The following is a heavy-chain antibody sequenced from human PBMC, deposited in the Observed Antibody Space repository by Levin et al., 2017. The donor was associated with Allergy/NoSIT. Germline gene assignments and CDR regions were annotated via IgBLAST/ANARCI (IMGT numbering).Heavy chain of an antibody. CDR1: GLTFGIYG. D-gene: IGHD5-12*01. CDR2: IWYDGSHE. CDR3: ARVLEGGYVTDY. J-gene: IGHJ4*02. V-gene: IGHV3-33*01. Sequence: SCTASGLTFGIYGMHWVRQAPGKGLEWVAVIWYDGSHEYYADSVKGRFTISRDNSKNTLYLQMNSLRADDTAVYYCARVLEGGYVTDYWGQGTLVTVSS.